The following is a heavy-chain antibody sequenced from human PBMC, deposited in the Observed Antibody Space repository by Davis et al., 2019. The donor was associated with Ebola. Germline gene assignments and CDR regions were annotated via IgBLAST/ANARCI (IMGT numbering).Heavy chain of an antibody. CDR2: IYYSGST. Sequence: MPSETLSLTCTVSGGSISSSSYYWGWIRQPPGKGLEWIGSIYYSGSTYYNPSLKSRVTISVDTSKNQFSLKLSSVTAADTAVYYCARYMVRGVIGIDYWGQGTLVTVSS. V-gene: IGHV4-39*01. D-gene: IGHD3-10*01. CDR3: ARYMVRGVIGIDY. CDR1: GGSISSSSYY. J-gene: IGHJ4*02.